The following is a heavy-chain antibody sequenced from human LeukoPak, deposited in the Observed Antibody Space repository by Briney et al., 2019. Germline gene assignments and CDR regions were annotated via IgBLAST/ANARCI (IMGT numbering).Heavy chain of an antibody. Sequence: SETLSLTCTVSGGSISSGSYYWSWIRQPAGKGLEWIGRIYTSGSTNYNPSLKSRVTISVDTSKNQLSLKLSSVTAADTAVYYCARGESITIFGVVIPSFDYWGQGTLVTVSS. V-gene: IGHV4-61*02. CDR1: GGSISSGSYY. J-gene: IGHJ4*02. CDR2: IYTSGST. D-gene: IGHD3-3*01. CDR3: ARGESITIFGVVIPSFDY.